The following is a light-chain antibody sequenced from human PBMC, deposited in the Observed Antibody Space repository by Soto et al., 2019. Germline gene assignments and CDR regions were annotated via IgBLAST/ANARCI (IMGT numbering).Light chain of an antibody. CDR1: NSNIGSNT. CDR3: AAWDDSLNGYV. V-gene: IGLV1-44*01. J-gene: IGLJ1*01. Sequence: QLVLTQTPSASGTPGQRVPISCSGSNSNIGSNTVNWYQQLPGTAPKLLIYGNSQRPSGVPDRFSGSKSGTSASLAISGLRSEDEADYYCAAWDDSLNGYVFGTGTKVNVL. CDR2: GNS.